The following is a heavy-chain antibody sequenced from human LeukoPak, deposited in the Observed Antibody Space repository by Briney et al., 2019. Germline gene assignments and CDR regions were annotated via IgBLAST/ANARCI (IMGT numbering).Heavy chain of an antibody. CDR2: TSDRGDYT. V-gene: IGHV3-23*01. J-gene: IGHJ4*02. CDR3: AKGGPQFFDY. Sequence: GGSLRLSCAASGFTSTSYSMSWVRQAPGKGLEWVSGTSDRGDYTYYADSVKGRFTISRDSSKSTLYLQMNSLRAEDTAVYFCAKGGPQFFDYWGQGSLVTVSS. D-gene: IGHD5-24*01. CDR1: GFTSTSYS.